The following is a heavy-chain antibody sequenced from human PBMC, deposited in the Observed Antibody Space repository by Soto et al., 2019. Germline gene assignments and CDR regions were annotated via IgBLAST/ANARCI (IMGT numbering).Heavy chain of an antibody. CDR1: GFTFSSYS. D-gene: IGHD6-13*01. CDR3: ARFSPPLSAATGLDP. J-gene: IGHJ5*02. V-gene: IGHV3-21*01. CDR2: ISSSSSYI. Sequence: GGSLRLSCAASGFTFSSYSMNWVRQAPGKGLEWVSSISSSSSYIYYADSVKGRFTISRDNAKNSLYLQMNSLRAEDTAVYYCARFSPPLSAATGLDPWGQGTLVTVYS.